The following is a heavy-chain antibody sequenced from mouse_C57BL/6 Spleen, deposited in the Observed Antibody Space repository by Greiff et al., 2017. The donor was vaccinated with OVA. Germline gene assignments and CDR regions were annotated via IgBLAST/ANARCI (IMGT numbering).Heavy chain of an antibody. D-gene: IGHD2-4*01. V-gene: IGHV1-50*01. CDR3: ARSDYDYYFDY. Sequence: QVQLQQSGAELVKPGASVKLSCKASGYTFTSYWMQWVKQRPGQGLEWIGEIDPSDSYTNYNQKFKGKATLTVDTSSSTAYMQLSSLTSEDSAVYYCARSDYDYYFDYWGQGTTLTVSS. CDR1: GYTFTSYW. CDR2: IDPSDSYT. J-gene: IGHJ2*01.